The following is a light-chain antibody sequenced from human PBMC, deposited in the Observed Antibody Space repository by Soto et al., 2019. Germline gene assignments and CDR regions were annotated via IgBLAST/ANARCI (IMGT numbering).Light chain of an antibody. V-gene: IGKV1-9*01. CDR3: QQVNSYPLT. CDR2: AAS. CDR1: QGLSSY. J-gene: IGKJ4*01. Sequence: IQLTQSPSSLSASVGDRVTITCRASQGLSSYLAWYQQKPGKAPKLLIYAASTLQSGVPSRFSGSGSETDFTLTISSMQAEHFATYYCQQVNSYPLTFGGGTKVDIK.